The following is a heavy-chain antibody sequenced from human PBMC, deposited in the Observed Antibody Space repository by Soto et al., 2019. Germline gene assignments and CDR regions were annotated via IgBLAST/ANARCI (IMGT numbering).Heavy chain of an antibody. V-gene: IGHV1-18*01. J-gene: IGHJ5*02. Sequence: HVQLVQSGAEVKKPGASVKVSCKASGYTFTSYGISWVRQASGQGLEWMGWISAYNGNTKYAQKLQGRVTMTTDTSTSTAYMALRSLRSDDTAVYYCARDEAYKWNDGGWFDPWGQGTLVTVSS. D-gene: IGHD1-1*01. CDR1: GYTFTSYG. CDR2: ISAYNGNT. CDR3: ARDEAYKWNDGGWFDP.